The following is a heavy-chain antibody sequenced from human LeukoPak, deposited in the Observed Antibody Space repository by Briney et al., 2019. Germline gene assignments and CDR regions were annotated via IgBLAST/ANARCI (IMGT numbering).Heavy chain of an antibody. J-gene: IGHJ6*04. V-gene: IGHV1-46*01. Sequence: GDSVKVSCKASGYSFINYYLHWVRQAPGQGLEWRGISNPSDSSASYAQRFQGRLTMTRETSTSAVYMELSSLNSEDTAVYYCARGEYYGSGSYLVDYYAMDAWGKGTTVTVSS. CDR1: GYSFINYY. CDR2: SNPSDSSA. D-gene: IGHD3-10*01. CDR3: ARGEYYGSGSYLVDYYAMDA.